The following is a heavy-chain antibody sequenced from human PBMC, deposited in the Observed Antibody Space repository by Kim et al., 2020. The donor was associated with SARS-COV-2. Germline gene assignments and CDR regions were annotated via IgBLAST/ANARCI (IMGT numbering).Heavy chain of an antibody. D-gene: IGHD3-22*01. CDR3: TSLTTSGQTY. CDR1: GFTFSGSN. J-gene: IGHJ4*02. CDR2: ISTRPKSYAT. Sequence: GGSLRLSCAASGFTFSGSNIHLVRQASGKGLEWVGRISTRPKSYATAYSASVKGRFTISRDDSKNTAYLQLNSLRAEDTAVYYCTSLTTSGQTYWGQGT. V-gene: IGHV3-73*01.